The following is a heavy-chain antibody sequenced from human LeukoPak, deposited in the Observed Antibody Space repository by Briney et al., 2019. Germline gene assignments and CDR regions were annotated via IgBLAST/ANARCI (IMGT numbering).Heavy chain of an antibody. CDR3: ARHLPYSSGWDPEDY. Sequence: ASVMVSCKASGYTFTGYYMHWVRRAPGQGLEWMGWINPNSGGTNYAQKFQGRVTMTRDTSISTAYMELSRLRSDDTAVYYCARHLPYSSGWDPEDYWGQGTLVTVSS. D-gene: IGHD6-19*01. V-gene: IGHV1-2*02. CDR2: INPNSGGT. CDR1: GYTFTGYY. J-gene: IGHJ4*02.